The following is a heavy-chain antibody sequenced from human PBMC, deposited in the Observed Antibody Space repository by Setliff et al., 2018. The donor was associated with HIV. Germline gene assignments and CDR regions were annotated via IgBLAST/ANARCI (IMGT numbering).Heavy chain of an antibody. Sequence: GGSLRLSCAASGFTFSSYWVNWVRQAQGKGLEGVANIKQDGSEKYYVDSVKGRFTISRDNAKNSLYLQMNSLRAEDTAVYYRARSFWGFVRNAASDIWGQGTMVTVSS. CDR2: IKQDGSEK. CDR1: GFTFSSYW. D-gene: IGHD3-16*01. J-gene: IGHJ3*02. V-gene: IGHV3-7*01. CDR3: ARSFWGFVRNAASDI.